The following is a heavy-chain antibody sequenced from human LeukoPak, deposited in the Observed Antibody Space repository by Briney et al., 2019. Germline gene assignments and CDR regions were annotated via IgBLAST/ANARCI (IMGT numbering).Heavy chain of an antibody. D-gene: IGHD6-19*01. Sequence: GGSLRLSCEASGFTFSSYAMSWVRQAPGKGLEWVSAISGSGGSTYYADSVKGRFTISRDNSKNTLYLQMNSLRAEDTAVYYCAKGRKYSSGWYDYWGQGTLVTVSS. V-gene: IGHV3-23*01. CDR1: GFTFSSYA. CDR2: ISGSGGST. J-gene: IGHJ4*02. CDR3: AKGRKYSSGWYDY.